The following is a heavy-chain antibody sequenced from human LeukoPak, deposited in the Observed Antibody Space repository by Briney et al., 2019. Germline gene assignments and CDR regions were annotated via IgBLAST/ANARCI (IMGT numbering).Heavy chain of an antibody. V-gene: IGHV3-53*01. CDR1: GFTVSGHY. Sequence: PWGSLRLSCAASGFTVSGHYMTWVRQAPGRELEWVSVIYRGGNTYYADSVKGRFTISRDNSKNTLYLQMNSLRAEDTAVYYCARVEVGGSDAFHIWGQGTMVTVSS. CDR2: IYRGGNT. J-gene: IGHJ3*02. CDR3: ARVEVGGSDAFHI. D-gene: IGHD1-26*01.